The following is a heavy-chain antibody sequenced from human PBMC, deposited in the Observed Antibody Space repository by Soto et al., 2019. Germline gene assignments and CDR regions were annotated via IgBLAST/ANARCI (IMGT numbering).Heavy chain of an antibody. CDR3: AKHSETMVELFYYYAMDV. CDR1: GGIISSYA. Sequence: SVKVSCKASGGIISSYAISWVRQAPGQGLEWMGGIIPIFGTANYAQKFQGRITITADESTSTAYMELSSLRSEDTAVYYCAKHSETMVELFYYYAMDVWGQGTSVTVSS. V-gene: IGHV1-69*13. D-gene: IGHD3-10*01. J-gene: IGHJ6*02. CDR2: IIPIFGTA.